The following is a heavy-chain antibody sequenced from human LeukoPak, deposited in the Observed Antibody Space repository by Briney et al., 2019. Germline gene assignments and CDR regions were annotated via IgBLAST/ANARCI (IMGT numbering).Heavy chain of an antibody. D-gene: IGHD3-3*01. V-gene: IGHV3-64D*09. CDR2: ISGNGGST. J-gene: IGHJ4*02. Sequence: GGSLRLSCSASGFTFSRYPMHWVRQAPGKGLESVSAISGNGGSTYYADSVKGRFTISRDNSKNTLYLQMSSLRTEDTAIYYCAKAQYDFWSGLDYWGQGTLVTVSS. CDR1: GFTFSRYP. CDR3: AKAQYDFWSGLDY.